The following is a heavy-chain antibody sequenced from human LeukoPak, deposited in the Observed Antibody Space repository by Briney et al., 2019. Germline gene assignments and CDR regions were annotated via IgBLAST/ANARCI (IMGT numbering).Heavy chain of an antibody. V-gene: IGHV3-11*01. CDR1: GFTFSDYY. J-gene: IGHJ4*02. CDR3: AKGWYSSGWGHFDY. D-gene: IGHD6-19*01. CDR2: ISSSGSTI. Sequence: PGGSLRLSCAASGFTFSDYYMSWIRQAPGKGLEWVSYISSSGSTIYYADSVKGRFTISRDNSKNTLYLQMNSLRAEDTAVYYCAKGWYSSGWGHFDYWGQGTLVTVSS.